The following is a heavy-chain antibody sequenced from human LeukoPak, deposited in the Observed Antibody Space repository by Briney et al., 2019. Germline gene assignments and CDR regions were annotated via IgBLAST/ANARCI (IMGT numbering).Heavy chain of an antibody. D-gene: IGHD3-22*01. V-gene: IGHV4-4*02. Sequence: SETLSLTCAVSGGSISSSNWWSWVRQPPGKGLEWIGEIYHSGSTNYNPSLKSRVTISVDTSKNQFSLKLRSVTAADTAVYYCARVVQSTDSSGFYLHEYFQHWGQGTLVTVSS. CDR1: GGSISSSNW. CDR3: ARVVQSTDSSGFYLHEYFQH. CDR2: IYHSGST. J-gene: IGHJ1*01.